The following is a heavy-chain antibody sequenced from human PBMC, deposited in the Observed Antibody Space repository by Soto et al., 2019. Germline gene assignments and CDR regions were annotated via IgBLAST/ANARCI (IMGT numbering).Heavy chain of an antibody. CDR3: ARDEGDFWSGGDNWFDP. CDR2: ISSSSSYI. J-gene: IGHJ5*02. Sequence: EVQLVESGGGLVKPGGSLRLSCAASGFTFSSYSMNWVRQAPGKGLEWVSSISSSSSYIYYADSVKGRFTISRDNAKNSLYLQMNSLRAKDTAVYYCARDEGDFWSGGDNWFDPWGQGTLVTVSS. CDR1: GFTFSSYS. V-gene: IGHV3-21*01. D-gene: IGHD3-3*01.